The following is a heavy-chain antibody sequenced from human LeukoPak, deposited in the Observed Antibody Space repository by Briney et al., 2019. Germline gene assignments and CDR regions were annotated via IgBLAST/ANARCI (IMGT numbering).Heavy chain of an antibody. J-gene: IGHJ6*02. CDR1: GFTFSSYG. CDR2: IWYDGSNK. CDR3: ARDRYSSSWYPSYYDYYGMDV. V-gene: IGHV3-33*01. D-gene: IGHD6-13*01. Sequence: PGGSLRLSCAASGFTFSSYGMHWVRQAPGKGLEWVAVIWYDGSNKYYADSVKGRFTISRDNSKNTLYLQMNSLRAEDTAVYYCARDRYSSSWYPSYYDYYGMDVWGQGTTVTVSS.